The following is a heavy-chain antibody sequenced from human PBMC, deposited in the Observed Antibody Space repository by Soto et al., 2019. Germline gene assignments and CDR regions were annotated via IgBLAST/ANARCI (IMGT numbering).Heavy chain of an antibody. Sequence: ASVKVSCKASGYTFTGYYMHWVCQAPGQRLEWMGWINAGNGNTKYSQKFQGRVTITRDTSASTAYMELSSLRSEDTAVYYWARAVAVAADFDYWGQVTLVTISS. V-gene: IGHV1-3*01. D-gene: IGHD6-19*01. J-gene: IGHJ4*02. CDR3: ARAVAVAADFDY. CDR1: GYTFTGYY. CDR2: INAGNGNT.